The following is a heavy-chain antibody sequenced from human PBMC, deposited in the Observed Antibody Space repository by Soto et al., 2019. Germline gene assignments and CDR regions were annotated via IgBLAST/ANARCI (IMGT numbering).Heavy chain of an antibody. J-gene: IGHJ5*02. CDR3: AHNLVADTSWFDP. V-gene: IGHV2-5*02. CDR2: IYWDDDK. Sequence: QIALKESGPTLVKPTQTLTLTCTFSGFSLSTSGVGVVWIRQPPGKALEWLGIIYWDDDKRYRPSFKSRLTXTXDXXNKQVVLTMTNMDPVDTVTYYCAHNLVADTSWFDPWGQGTLVTVSS. D-gene: IGHD6-19*01. CDR1: GFSLSTSGVG.